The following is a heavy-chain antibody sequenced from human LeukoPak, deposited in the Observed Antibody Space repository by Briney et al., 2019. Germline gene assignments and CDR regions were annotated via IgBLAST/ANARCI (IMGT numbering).Heavy chain of an antibody. CDR2: IWYDGSNK. Sequence: GGSLRLSCAASGFTFSSHAMHWVRQAPGKGLEWVAVIWYDGSNKYYADSVKGRFTSSRDNSKNTLYLQMNSLRAEDTAVYYCARESPYCSGGSCTYYYYGMDVWGQGTTVTVSS. J-gene: IGHJ6*02. CDR1: GFTFSSHA. D-gene: IGHD2-15*01. V-gene: IGHV3-33*08. CDR3: ARESPYCSGGSCTYYYYGMDV.